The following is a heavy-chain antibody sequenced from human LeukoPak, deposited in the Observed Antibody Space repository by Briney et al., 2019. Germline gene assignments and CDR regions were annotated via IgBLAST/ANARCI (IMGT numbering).Heavy chain of an antibody. V-gene: IGHV3-30*02. J-gene: IGHJ4*02. CDR2: IRYDGSKK. CDR3: ARDLDY. Sequence: SGGSLRLSCAASGFTFSSYGMHWVRQAPGKGLEWVAFIRYDGSKKYYTDSVKGRLTISRDNSKNLLYLQMNSLRAEDTAVYYCARDLDYWGQGTLVTVSS. CDR1: GFTFSSYG.